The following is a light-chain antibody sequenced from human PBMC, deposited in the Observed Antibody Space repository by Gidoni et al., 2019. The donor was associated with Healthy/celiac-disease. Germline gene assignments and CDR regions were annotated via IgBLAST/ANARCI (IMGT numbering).Light chain of an antibody. CDR1: SSNIGSNT. CDR2: SNN. V-gene: IGLV1-44*01. CDR3: AAWDDSLNGWV. J-gene: IGLJ3*02. Sequence: QSVLTQPPSASGTPGQRVTISCSGSSSNIGSNTVNWSQQLPGTAPKLLIYSNNQRPSGAPDRFSGSKSGTSASLAISGLQSEDEADYYCAAWDDSLNGWVFGGGTKLTVL.